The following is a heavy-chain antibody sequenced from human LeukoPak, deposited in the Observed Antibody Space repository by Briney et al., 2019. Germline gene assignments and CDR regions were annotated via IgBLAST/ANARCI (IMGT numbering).Heavy chain of an antibody. J-gene: IGHJ4*02. D-gene: IGHD5-18*01. CDR3: ARALQLWSAEFDY. V-gene: IGHV1-2*02. CDR1: GYTFTGYY. Sequence: ASVKVSRKASGYTFTGYYMHWVRQAPGQGLEWMGWINPNSGGTNYAQKFQGRVTMTRDTSISTAYMELSRLRSDDTAVYYCARALQLWSAEFDYWGQGTLVTVSS. CDR2: INPNSGGT.